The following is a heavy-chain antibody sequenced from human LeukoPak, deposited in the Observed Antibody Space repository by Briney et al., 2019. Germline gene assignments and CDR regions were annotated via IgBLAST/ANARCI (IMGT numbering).Heavy chain of an antibody. V-gene: IGHV3-21*01. J-gene: IGHJ4*02. CDR1: GFTFSSYS. D-gene: IGHD5-18*01. Sequence: GGSLGLSCAASGFTFSSYSMNWVRQAPGKGLEWVSSISSSSSYIYYADSVKGRFTISRDNAKNSLYLQMNSLRAEDTAVYYCARAIADTAMAPDYWGQGARSPSPQ. CDR2: ISSSSSYI. CDR3: ARAIADTAMAPDY.